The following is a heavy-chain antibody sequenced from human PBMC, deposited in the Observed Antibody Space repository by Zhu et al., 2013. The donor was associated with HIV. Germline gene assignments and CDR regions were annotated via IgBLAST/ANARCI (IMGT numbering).Heavy chain of an antibody. CDR3: ARWGTTIYYYYGMDV. V-gene: IGHV1-8*01. CDR2: MNPTSGNS. CDR1: GYKFKSHD. J-gene: IGHJ6*02. D-gene: IGHD1-7*01. Sequence: QVQLVQSGAEVRKPGASVKISCKASGYKFKSHDINWVRQATGQGLEWMGWMNPTSGNSGFAQRFQDRITMTRNISIYTAYMELTSLTSEDTAVYFCARWGTTIYYYYGMDVWGQGTTGHRSP.